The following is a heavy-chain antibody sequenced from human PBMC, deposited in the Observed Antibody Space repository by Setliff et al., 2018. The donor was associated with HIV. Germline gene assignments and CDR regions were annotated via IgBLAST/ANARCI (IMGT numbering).Heavy chain of an antibody. CDR2: ISANNGNT. Sequence: VSCKASGYSLTSYAFSWVRQAPGQGLEWMGWISANNGNTNYAQKLQGRVTMTTDTSTSTAYMELRSLRSDDTAMYYCARIRAGALLNAFDIWAQGTMVTVS. D-gene: IGHD1-26*01. J-gene: IGHJ3*02. CDR3: ARIRAGALLNAFDI. V-gene: IGHV1-18*01. CDR1: GYSLTSYA.